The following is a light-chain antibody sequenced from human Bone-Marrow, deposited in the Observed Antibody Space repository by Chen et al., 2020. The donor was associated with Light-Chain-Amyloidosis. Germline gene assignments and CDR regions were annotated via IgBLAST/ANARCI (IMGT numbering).Light chain of an antibody. V-gene: IGLV3-21*02. Sequence: SYVLTQPPSVSVAPGQTAPIACGGNNIGSKSVHWYQQTPGQAPLLVVYDDSDRPSGIPERLSGSNSGNTATLTISRVEAGDEADYYCQVWDRSSDRPVFGGGTKLTVL. CDR3: QVWDRSSDRPV. CDR2: DDS. CDR1: NIGSKS. J-gene: IGLJ3*02.